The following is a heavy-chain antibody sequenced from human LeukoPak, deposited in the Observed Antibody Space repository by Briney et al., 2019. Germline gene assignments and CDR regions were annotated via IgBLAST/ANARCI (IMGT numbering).Heavy chain of an antibody. CDR2: INPNSGGT. CDR1: GYTFTGYY. D-gene: IGHD3-9*01. Sequence: ASVKVSCKASGYTFTGYYMHWVRQAPGQGLEWMGWINPNSGGTNYAQKFQGWVTVTRDTSISTAYMELSRLRSDDTAVYYCARDHYDILTGYYTYNWFDPWGQGTLVTVSS. J-gene: IGHJ5*02. V-gene: IGHV1-2*04. CDR3: ARDHYDILTGYYTYNWFDP.